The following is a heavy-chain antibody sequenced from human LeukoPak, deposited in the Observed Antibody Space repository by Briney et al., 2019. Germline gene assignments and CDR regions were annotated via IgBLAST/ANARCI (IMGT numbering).Heavy chain of an antibody. CDR3: ARGSITEPDY. CDR2: INPSGGST. Sequence: SVXXSXKASXYTFTSYYMHWVRQAPGQGLEWMGIINPSGGSTSYAQKFQGRVTMTRDTSTSTVYMELNSLRSEDTAVYYCARGSITEPDYWGQGTLVTVSS. J-gene: IGHJ4*02. CDR1: XYTFTSYY. D-gene: IGHD5-12*01. V-gene: IGHV1-46*01.